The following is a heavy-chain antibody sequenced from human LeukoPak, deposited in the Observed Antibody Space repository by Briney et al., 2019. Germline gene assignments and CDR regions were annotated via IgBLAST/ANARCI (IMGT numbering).Heavy chain of an antibody. CDR1: GGSISSSSYY. D-gene: IGHD3-22*01. V-gene: IGHV4-39*01. J-gene: IGHJ2*01. CDR2: IYYSGST. Sequence: SETLSLTCTVSGGSISSSSYYWGWIRQPPGKGLEWIGSIYYSGSTYYNPSLKSRVTISVDTSKNQFSLKLTSVTAADTAAYYCARGVTMIVVVIHDWYFDLWGRGTLVTVSS. CDR3: ARGVTMIVVVIHDWYFDL.